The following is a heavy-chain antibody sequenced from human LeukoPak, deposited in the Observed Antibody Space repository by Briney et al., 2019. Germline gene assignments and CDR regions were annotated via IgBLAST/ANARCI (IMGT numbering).Heavy chain of an antibody. CDR2: ISSSSSYI. J-gene: IGHJ4*02. CDR1: GFTFSSYS. V-gene: IGHV3-21*01. Sequence: GGSLRLSCAASGFTFSSYSMNWVRQAPGKGLEWVSSISSSSSYIYYADPVKGRFTISRDNAKNSLYLQMNSLRAEDTAVYYCARDNEEYYFDYWGQGTLVTVSS. D-gene: IGHD1-1*01. CDR3: ARDNEEYYFDY.